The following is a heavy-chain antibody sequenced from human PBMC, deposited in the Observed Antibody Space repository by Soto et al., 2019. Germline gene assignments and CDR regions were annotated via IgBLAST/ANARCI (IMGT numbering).Heavy chain of an antibody. Sequence: GGSLRLSCAASGFSFSNYFMAWVRQAPGKGLEWVANINRDGGERYHADSVRGRFTIFRDNSENSLYLQMNRLRAEDPAVYYCARDATFCLDCWGRGTLVTVSS. CDR3: ARDATFCLDC. V-gene: IGHV3-7*03. CDR2: INRDGGER. CDR1: GFSFSNYF. J-gene: IGHJ4*02. D-gene: IGHD3-16*01.